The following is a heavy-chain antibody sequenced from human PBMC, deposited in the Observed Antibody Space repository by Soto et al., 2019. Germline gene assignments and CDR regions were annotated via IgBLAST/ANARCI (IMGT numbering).Heavy chain of an antibody. CDR2: ISAYNGNT. Sequence: ASVKVSCKASGYTFTSYGISWVRQAPGQGLEWMGWISAYNGNTNYAQKQQGRVTMTTDTSTSTAYMELRSLRSDDTAVYYCARDPVYCSSTSCYTGPPVGRFDPWGQGTLVTVSS. CDR3: ARDPVYCSSTSCYTGPPVGRFDP. J-gene: IGHJ5*02. D-gene: IGHD2-2*02. CDR1: GYTFTSYG. V-gene: IGHV1-18*01.